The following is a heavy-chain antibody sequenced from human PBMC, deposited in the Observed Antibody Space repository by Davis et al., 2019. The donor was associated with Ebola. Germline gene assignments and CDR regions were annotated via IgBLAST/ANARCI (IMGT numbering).Heavy chain of an antibody. CDR2: IFHTGSA. D-gene: IGHD6-19*01. Sequence: GSLRLSCAASGFTFSNYDMNWVRQPPGKRLEWIGYIFHTGSADYNPSLKSRVTISVDTSRNQFSLSLGSVTAADTAIYYCARTSGQWLTYTGIDYWGQGSLVTVSS. CDR3: ARTSGQWLTYTGIDY. V-gene: IGHV4-59*01. J-gene: IGHJ4*02. CDR1: GFTFSNYD.